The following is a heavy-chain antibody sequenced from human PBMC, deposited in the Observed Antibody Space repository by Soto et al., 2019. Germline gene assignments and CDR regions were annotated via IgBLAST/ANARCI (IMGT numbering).Heavy chain of an antibody. CDR2: IKTDGSST. Sequence: EVQLVESGGGLVQPGGSLRLSCAASGFSFSNYWIHWVRQAPGKGLVWVSRIKTDGSSTDYAASVKGRFTISRDNAKNTLHLQMNSLTAEDTAVYYCAKREGNTYGLFHWGQGTLVTVSS. J-gene: IGHJ4*02. D-gene: IGHD5-18*01. CDR1: GFSFSNYW. V-gene: IGHV3-74*01. CDR3: AKREGNTYGLFH.